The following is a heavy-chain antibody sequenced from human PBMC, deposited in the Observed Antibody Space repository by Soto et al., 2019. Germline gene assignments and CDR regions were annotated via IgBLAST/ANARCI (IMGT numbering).Heavy chain of an antibody. D-gene: IGHD3-3*01. CDR1: GGSISSSSYY. V-gene: IGHV4-39*01. CDR3: ARHTAQGYDFWSGYYPGGTNWFDP. J-gene: IGHJ5*02. Sequence: PSETLSLTCTVSGGSISSSSYYWGWIRQPPGKGLEWIGSIYYSGSTYYNPSLKSRVTISVDTSKNQFSLKLSSVTAADTAVYYCARHTAQGYDFWSGYYPGGTNWFDPWGQGTLVTVSS. CDR2: IYYSGST.